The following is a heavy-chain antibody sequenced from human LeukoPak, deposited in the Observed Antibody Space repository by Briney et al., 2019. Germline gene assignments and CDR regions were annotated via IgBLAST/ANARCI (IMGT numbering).Heavy chain of an antibody. CDR3: ASQYDGSGYFSY. J-gene: IGHJ4*02. Sequence: SGTLSLTCTVSGGSISSSSYYWGWIRQPPGKGLEWIGSIYYSGSTYYNPSLKSRVTISVDTSKNQFSLKLSSVTAADTAVYYCASQYDGSGYFSYWGQGTLVTVSS. V-gene: IGHV4-39*07. D-gene: IGHD3-22*01. CDR2: IYYSGST. CDR1: GGSISSSSYY.